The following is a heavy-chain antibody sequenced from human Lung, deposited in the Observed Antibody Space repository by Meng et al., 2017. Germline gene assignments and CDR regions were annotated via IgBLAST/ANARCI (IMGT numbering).Heavy chain of an antibody. Sequence: QVQLQEAGPGLGKPAQTRTLTCAVSGGSISSGGYYWSWIRQHPGKGLEWIGYTFYTGSAYYNPSLKSRVTITADTSKNQFSLRLTSVTAADTAVYYCARAPDYGVGTWFDPWGQGTLVTVSS. CDR3: ARAPDYGVGTWFDP. V-gene: IGHV4-31*11. D-gene: IGHD4-17*01. CDR1: GGSISSGGYY. CDR2: TFYTGSA. J-gene: IGHJ5*02.